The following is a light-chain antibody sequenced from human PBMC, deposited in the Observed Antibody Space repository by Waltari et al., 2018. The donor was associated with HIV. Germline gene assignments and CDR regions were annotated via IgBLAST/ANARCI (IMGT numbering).Light chain of an antibody. CDR2: EVN. CDR1: SSDVGGYDF. Sequence: QSALTQPRSVSGSPGESVTISCTGTSSDVGGYDFVSWYQQSPGKAPKLIIYEVNKRPSGVPDRFSGSKSGNTASLTISGLQPEDEAAYHCCSYTTMTTLLFG. CDR3: CSYTTMTTLL. J-gene: IGLJ3*02. V-gene: IGLV2-11*01.